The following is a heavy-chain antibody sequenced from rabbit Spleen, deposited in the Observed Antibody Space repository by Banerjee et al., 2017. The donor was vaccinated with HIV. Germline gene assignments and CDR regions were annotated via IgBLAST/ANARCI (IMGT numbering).Heavy chain of an antibody. CDR2: IDDGSSGFT. D-gene: IGHD4-2*01. V-gene: IGHV1S45*01. CDR3: ARDSAGREDFNL. CDR1: GVSFSLSSY. J-gene: IGHJ4*01. Sequence: QQQLVESGGDLVKPGASLTLTCTASGVSFSLSSYICWVRQAPGKGLEWIGCIDDGSSGFTYFATWAKGRFTISKTSSTTVTLHMTSLTVADTATYFCARDSAGREDFNLWGPGTLVTVS.